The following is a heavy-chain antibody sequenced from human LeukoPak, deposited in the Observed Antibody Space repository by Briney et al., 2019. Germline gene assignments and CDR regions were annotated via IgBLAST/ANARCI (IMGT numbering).Heavy chain of an antibody. J-gene: IGHJ3*02. CDR1: GSTFMSHG. CDR3: ARATGTWGHDGFDI. CDR2: ISGSSSNT. Sequence: GASVKVSCKAYGSTFMSHGISWVRQAPGQGLEWMGWISGSSSNTNYAQRLQGRVTMTTDTSTTTAYMELRSLRSDDTAVYYCARATGTWGHDGFDIWGQGTMVTVSS. V-gene: IGHV1-18*01. D-gene: IGHD3-16*01.